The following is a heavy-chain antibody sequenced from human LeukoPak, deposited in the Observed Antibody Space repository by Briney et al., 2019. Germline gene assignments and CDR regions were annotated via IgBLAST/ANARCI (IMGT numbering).Heavy chain of an antibody. D-gene: IGHD3-22*01. CDR3: AKDKYENDSMRFYPLHY. CDR1: GFTFRSCA. J-gene: IGHJ4*02. Sequence: GGSLRLSCAACGFTFRSCAMLWVRQAPGKGLEWVSSLSGSGYSAYYADSVKGRFTTSRDNSKTTVHLQMNRLRAEDTAIYYRAKDKYENDSMRFYPLHYWGQGTLVTVSS. V-gene: IGHV3-23*01. CDR2: LSGSGYSA.